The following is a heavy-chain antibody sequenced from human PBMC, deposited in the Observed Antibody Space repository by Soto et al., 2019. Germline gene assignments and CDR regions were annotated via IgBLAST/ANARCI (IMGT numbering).Heavy chain of an antibody. CDR1: GYTFTSYD. CDR3: ARVWDSYGRIDY. Sequence: QVQLVQSGAEVKKPGASVKVSCKASGYTFTSYDINWVRQATGQGLEWMGWMNPNSGNSGYAQRFQGRVTMTRNTSISTAYMELSSLRSEDTAVYYCARVWDSYGRIDYWGQGTLVTVSS. D-gene: IGHD5-18*01. V-gene: IGHV1-8*01. J-gene: IGHJ4*02. CDR2: MNPNSGNS.